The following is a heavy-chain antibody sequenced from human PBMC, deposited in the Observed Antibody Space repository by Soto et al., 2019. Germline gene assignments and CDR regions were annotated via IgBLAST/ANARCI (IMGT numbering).Heavy chain of an antibody. CDR2: INHSGST. D-gene: IGHD2-2*01. CDR3: AREDIVIVPAAGQYYYYMDV. Sequence: SETLSLTCAVYGGSFSTYYWSWIRQPPGKGLEWIGEINHSGSTNYNPSLKSRVTISVDTSKNQFSLKLSSVTAADTAVYYCAREDIVIVPAAGQYYYYMDVWGKGTTVTVSS. V-gene: IGHV4-34*01. CDR1: GGSFSTYY. J-gene: IGHJ6*03.